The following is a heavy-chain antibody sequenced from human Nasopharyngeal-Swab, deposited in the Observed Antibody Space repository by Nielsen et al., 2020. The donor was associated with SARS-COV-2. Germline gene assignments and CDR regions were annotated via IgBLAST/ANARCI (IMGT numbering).Heavy chain of an antibody. D-gene: IGHD3-9*01. CDR3: AKDTALYLAFDI. V-gene: IGHV3-23*01. CDR2: ISGSGGST. CDR1: GFTFSSYA. J-gene: IGHJ3*02. Sequence: GGSLRLSCAASGFTFSSYAMSWVRQAPGKGLEWVSAISGSGGSTYYTDSVKGRFTISRDNSKNTLYLQMNSLRAEDTAVYYCAKDTALYLAFDIWGQGTMVTVSS.